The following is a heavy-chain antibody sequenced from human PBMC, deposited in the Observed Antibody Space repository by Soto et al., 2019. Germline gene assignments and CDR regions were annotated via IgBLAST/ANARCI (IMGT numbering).Heavy chain of an antibody. CDR1: GFTFSSYS. Sequence: EVQLVESGGGLVQPGGSLRLSCAASGFTFSSYSMNWVRQAPGKGLEWVSYISSSSSTIYYADSVKGRFTISRDNAKNSLYLQMNSLRDEDTAVYYCESGMTTVTTLYYFDYWGQGTLVTVSS. V-gene: IGHV3-48*02. D-gene: IGHD4-17*01. CDR2: ISSSSSTI. J-gene: IGHJ4*02. CDR3: ESGMTTVTTLYYFDY.